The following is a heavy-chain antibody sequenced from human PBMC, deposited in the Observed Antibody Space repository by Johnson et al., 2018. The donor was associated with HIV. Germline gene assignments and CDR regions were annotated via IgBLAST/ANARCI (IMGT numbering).Heavy chain of an antibody. CDR1: GFAFSNFG. D-gene: IGHD2-8*02. Sequence: QVQLVESGGGVVQPGRSLRLSCAASGFAFSNFGMHWVRQAPGKGLEWVAVTSYDGSNKYYADSVKGRFTISRDNSKNTLYLQMNSLRAEETAVYYCAKSGLFVLVVYAPDVFDFWGQGTMVTVSS. V-gene: IGHV3-30*18. J-gene: IGHJ3*01. CDR3: AKSGLFVLVVYAPDVFDF. CDR2: TSYDGSNK.